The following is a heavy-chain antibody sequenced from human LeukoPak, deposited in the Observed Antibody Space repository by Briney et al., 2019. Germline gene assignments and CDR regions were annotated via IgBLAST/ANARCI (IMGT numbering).Heavy chain of an antibody. CDR3: ARGATAWVHYDA. Sequence: SETLSLTCTASGDSVSSSYWIWIRQPPGKGLEWIGYIYHTGTTSYNPSLRSRVTISLDTSKNQFSLTLTSMTPADTAVYYCARGATAWVHYDAWGQGTLVTVSS. J-gene: IGHJ5*02. CDR1: GDSVSSSY. V-gene: IGHV4-59*02. CDR2: IYHTGTT. D-gene: IGHD1-26*01.